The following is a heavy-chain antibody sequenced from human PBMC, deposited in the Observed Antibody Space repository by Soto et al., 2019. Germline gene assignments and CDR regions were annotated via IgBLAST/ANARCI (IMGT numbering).Heavy chain of an antibody. CDR1: GFTFSDYY. J-gene: IGHJ1*01. Sequence: QVQLVESGGGLVQPGGSLRLSCAASGFTFSDYYMSWVRQAPGKGLECISYITRSGDIMYSADSVKGRFTISRDNAKNSLYLQMNSLGADDTAVYYCARGHQYFHPWGQGTLVTVSS. V-gene: IGHV3-11*01. CDR3: ARGHQYFHP. D-gene: IGHD2-2*01. CDR2: ITRSGDIM.